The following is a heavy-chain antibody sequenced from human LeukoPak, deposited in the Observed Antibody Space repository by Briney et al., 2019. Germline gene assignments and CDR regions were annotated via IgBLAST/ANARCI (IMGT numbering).Heavy chain of an antibody. V-gene: IGHV4-39*01. Sequence: SSETLSLTCTVSGGSISSSSYYWGWIRQPPGKGLEWIGSIYYSGSTYYNPSLKSRVTISVDTSKNQFSLKLSSVTAADTAVYYCARVWVRGALWAFDIWGQGTMVTVSS. D-gene: IGHD3-10*01. CDR1: GGSISSSSYY. CDR2: IYYSGST. J-gene: IGHJ3*02. CDR3: ARVWVRGALWAFDI.